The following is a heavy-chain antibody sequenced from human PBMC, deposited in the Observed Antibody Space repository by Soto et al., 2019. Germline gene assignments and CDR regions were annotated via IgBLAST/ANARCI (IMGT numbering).Heavy chain of an antibody. Sequence: EVQMLESGGGLVQPGGSLRLSCAASGFTCSSYDMSWVRQAPGKGLEWVSRINTDGTSADYADSVKGRFTASRDNAKDTVFLQMNSLRVDDTAVYYCVRGPGAYVYFGFDVWGQGTKVTVSS. CDR1: GFTCSSYD. J-gene: IGHJ3*01. V-gene: IGHV3-23*03. CDR3: VRGPGAYVYFGFDV. D-gene: IGHD2-8*01. CDR2: INTDGTSA.